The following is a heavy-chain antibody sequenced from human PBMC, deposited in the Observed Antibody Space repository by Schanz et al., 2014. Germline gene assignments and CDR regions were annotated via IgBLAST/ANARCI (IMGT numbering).Heavy chain of an antibody. CDR3: ARGGPAYYFDD. CDR2: ISGSGGST. Sequence: EVQLLESGGGLIQPGGSLRLSCAASGFTFSSYAMSWVRQAPGKGLEWVSAISGSGGSTYYADSVKGRFTISRDNSKNTVYIQMNSLRAEDTAVYYCARGGPAYYFDDWGQGTLVTVSS. J-gene: IGHJ4*02. CDR1: GFTFSSYA. V-gene: IGHV3-23*01.